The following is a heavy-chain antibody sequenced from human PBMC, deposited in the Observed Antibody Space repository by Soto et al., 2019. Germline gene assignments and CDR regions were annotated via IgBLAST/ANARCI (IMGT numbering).Heavy chain of an antibody. D-gene: IGHD1-26*01. CDR2: ISSSSSYI. V-gene: IGHV3-21*01. Sequence: PGGSLRLSCAASGFTFSSYSMNWVRQAPGKGLEWVSSISSSSSYIYYADSVKGRFTISRDNAKNSLYLQMNSLRAEDTAVYYCARLESSGSYQGIDYWGQGTLVTVS. CDR3: ARLESSGSYQGIDY. J-gene: IGHJ4*02. CDR1: GFTFSSYS.